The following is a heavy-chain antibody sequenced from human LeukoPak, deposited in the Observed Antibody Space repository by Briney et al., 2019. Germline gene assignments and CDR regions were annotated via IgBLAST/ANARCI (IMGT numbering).Heavy chain of an antibody. CDR3: ARGSGYYERDAFDI. V-gene: IGHV3-74*01. CDR1: GFTFSSYW. CDR2: INSDGSST. D-gene: IGHD3-22*01. Sequence: PGGSLRLSCAASGFTFSSYWMHWVRQAPGKGLVWVSRINSDGSSTSYADSVKGRFTISRDNAKNTLYLQMNSLRAEDTAVYYCARGSGYYERDAFDIWGQGTMVTVSS. J-gene: IGHJ3*02.